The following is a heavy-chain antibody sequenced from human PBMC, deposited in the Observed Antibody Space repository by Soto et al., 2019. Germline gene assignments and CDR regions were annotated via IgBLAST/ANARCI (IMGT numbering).Heavy chain of an antibody. V-gene: IGHV4-59*01. CDR1: GGSISSYY. J-gene: IGHJ5*02. Sequence: PSETLSLTCAVSGGSISSYYWSWIRQPPGKGLEWFGYIYYSGSTNYNPSLKSRVTMSVDTSKNQFSLKLSSVTAADTAVYYCAREAGGDYDFWSGYSNNWFDPWGQGTLVTVSS. D-gene: IGHD3-3*01. CDR2: IYYSGST. CDR3: AREAGGDYDFWSGYSNNWFDP.